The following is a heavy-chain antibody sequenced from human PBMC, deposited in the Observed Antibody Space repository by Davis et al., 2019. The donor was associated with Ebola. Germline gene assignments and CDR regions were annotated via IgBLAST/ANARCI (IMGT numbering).Heavy chain of an antibody. CDR1: GGTFYSYA. J-gene: IGHJ4*02. V-gene: IGHV1-69*13. Sequence: AASVKVSCKASGGTFYSYAISWVRQAPGQGLEWVGGIIPIIAREDYAQKFQGRVTISADASTDTAYMELSSLRSEDTAIYYCARGDIVTDQVEYFDYWGQGTLVTVS. D-gene: IGHD5-12*01. CDR3: ARGDIVTDQVEYFDY. CDR2: IIPIIARE.